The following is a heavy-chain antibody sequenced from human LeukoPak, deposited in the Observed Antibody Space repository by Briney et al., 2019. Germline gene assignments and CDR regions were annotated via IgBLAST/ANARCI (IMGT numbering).Heavy chain of an antibody. CDR2: IKQDGNEK. V-gene: IGHV3-7*01. D-gene: IGHD2-15*01. CDR3: AREESGYCSGSSCYYFDY. CDR1: GFTFNRYW. Sequence: GGSLKLSCSTPGFTFNRYWMSWVRQAPGKGLEWVANIKQDGNEKYHVDSVKGRFTISRDNAKNSLYLQMSSLRAEDTAVYYCAREESGYCSGSSCYYFDYWGQGTLVSVSS. J-gene: IGHJ4*02.